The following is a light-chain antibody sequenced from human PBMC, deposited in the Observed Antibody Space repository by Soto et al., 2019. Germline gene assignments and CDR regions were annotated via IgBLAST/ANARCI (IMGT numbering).Light chain of an antibody. CDR3: QQYSNWPPWT. CDR2: DAS. V-gene: IGKV3-15*01. J-gene: IGKJ1*01. Sequence: ETVMTQSPATLSVSPGEGATLSCRASQSVSRKLAWYQQKPGQAPRLLIYDASTRATGIPARFSGSGSETEFTLTISRLQSEDFAVYYCQQYSNWPPWTFGQGTKVEIK. CDR1: QSVSRK.